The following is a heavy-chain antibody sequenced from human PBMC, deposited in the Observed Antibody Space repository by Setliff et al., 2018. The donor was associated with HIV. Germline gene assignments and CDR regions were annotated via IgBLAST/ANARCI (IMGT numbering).Heavy chain of an antibody. J-gene: IGHJ4*02. CDR2: ISFDGSHK. CDR1: GFAFSDFS. CDR3: AKALYGHSSAVGPDF. V-gene: IGHV3-30*04. D-gene: IGHD4-17*01. Sequence: GSLRLSCVASGFAFSDFSMFWARQAPGKGLEWVAVISFDGSHKYYADSLKGRFTISRDNSKNTLYLQMSSLKVDDTAIYFCAKALYGHSSAVGPDFWGQGTLVTVSS.